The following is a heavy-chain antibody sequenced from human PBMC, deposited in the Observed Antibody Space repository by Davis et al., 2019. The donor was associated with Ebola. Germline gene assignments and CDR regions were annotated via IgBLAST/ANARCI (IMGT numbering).Heavy chain of an antibody. CDR1: AFTFSSYS. CDR2: IYTAGSGT. CDR3: ARDHLEQQLVSSWFDP. V-gene: IGHV3-74*01. Sequence: GESLKLPCAASAFTFSSYSMHWVRQVAGKGLVWVPRIYTAGSGTSYADSVKGRFTISRDNAKNSLYLQMNSLRAEDTAVYYCARDHLEQQLVSSWFDPWGQGTLVTVSS. D-gene: IGHD6-13*01. J-gene: IGHJ5*02.